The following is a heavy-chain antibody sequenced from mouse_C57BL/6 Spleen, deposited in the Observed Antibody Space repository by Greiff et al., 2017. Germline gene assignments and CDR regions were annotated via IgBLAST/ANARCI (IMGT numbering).Heavy chain of an antibody. CDR2: INPSSGYT. J-gene: IGHJ2*01. D-gene: IGHD2-2*01. V-gene: IGHV1-7*01. CDR3: AREVDTTKDYFDY. CDR1: GYTFTSYW. Sequence: QVHVKQSGAELAKPGASVKLSCKASGYTFTSYWMHWVKQRPGQGLEWIGYINPSSGYTKYNQKFKDKATLTADKSSSTAYMQLSSLTYEDSAVYYCAREVDTTKDYFDYWGQGTTLTVSS.